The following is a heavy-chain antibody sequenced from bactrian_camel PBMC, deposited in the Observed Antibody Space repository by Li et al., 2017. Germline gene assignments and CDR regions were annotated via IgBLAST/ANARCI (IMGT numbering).Heavy chain of an antibody. Sequence: HVQLVESGGGSVQPGGSLRLSCATSGYTDSNYRMGWFRQIPGKEREGVAAINGLNSTAVRYSVMGRFTVSRDNAKNTVYLQMNSLKDEDTALYYCATEWWYLFRCMGQGTQVTVS. D-gene: IGHD2*01. J-gene: IGHJ4*01. V-gene: IGHV3S53*01. CDR1: GYTDSNYR. CDR2: INGLNST.